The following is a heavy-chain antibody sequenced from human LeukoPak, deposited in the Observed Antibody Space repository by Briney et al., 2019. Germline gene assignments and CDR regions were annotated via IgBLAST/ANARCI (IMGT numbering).Heavy chain of an antibody. CDR2: ISGSGGST. CDR3: AKSENYYDSSGYHY. CDR1: GFTFSSYA. V-gene: IGHV3-23*01. D-gene: IGHD3-22*01. Sequence: GGSLRLSCAASGFTFSSYAMSWVRQAPGKGLEWVSAISGSGGSTYYADSVKGRFTISRDNSKNTLYLQMNSLRAEDTAVYYCAKSENYYDSSGYHYWGQGTLVTVSS. J-gene: IGHJ4*02.